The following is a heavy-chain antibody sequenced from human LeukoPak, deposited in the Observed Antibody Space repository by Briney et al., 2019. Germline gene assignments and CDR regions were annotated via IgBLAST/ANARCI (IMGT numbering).Heavy chain of an antibody. CDR1: GGSISSSSYF. D-gene: IGHD5-18*01. CDR3: TRASRGYSYGFAEY. J-gene: IGHJ4*02. Sequence: PSETLSLTCSVSGGSISSSSYFWGWIRQPPGKGLDWIGSIYYSGSSYYNPSLKSRVTISVDTSKNQLSLNLNSVTAADTAVYYCTRASRGYSYGFAEYWGQGTLVTVSS. V-gene: IGHV4-39*07. CDR2: IYYSGSS.